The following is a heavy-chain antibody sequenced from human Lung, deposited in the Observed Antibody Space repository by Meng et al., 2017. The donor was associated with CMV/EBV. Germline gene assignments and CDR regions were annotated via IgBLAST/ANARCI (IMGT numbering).Heavy chain of an antibody. CDR3: AKEVPNNAFDV. V-gene: IGHV3-30*01. J-gene: IGHJ3*01. CDR1: GFTFSSYA. Sequence: SCAASGFTFSSYAMSWVRQAPGKGLEWVAVISYDGSNKYYADTVKGRFTISRDNSKNTLYLQMNSLRHEDTAVCYCAKEVPNNAFDVWGQGTMVTVSS. CDR2: ISYDGSNK.